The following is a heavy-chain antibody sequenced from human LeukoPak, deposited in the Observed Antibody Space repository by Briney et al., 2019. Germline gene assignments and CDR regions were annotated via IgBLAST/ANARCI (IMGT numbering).Heavy chain of an antibody. Sequence: PGGSLRLSCAASGFTFDDYAMHWVRQAPGKGLEWVSGISWNSGSIGYADSVKGRFTISRDNAKNSLYLQMNSLRAEDTALYYCAKDWSYDSSGADYWGQGTLVTVSS. CDR3: AKDWSYDSSGADY. CDR2: ISWNSGSI. CDR1: GFTFDDYA. J-gene: IGHJ4*02. D-gene: IGHD3-22*01. V-gene: IGHV3-9*01.